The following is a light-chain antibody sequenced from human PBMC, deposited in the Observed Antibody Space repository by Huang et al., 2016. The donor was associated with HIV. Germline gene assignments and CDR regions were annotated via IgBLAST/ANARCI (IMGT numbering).Light chain of an antibody. CDR2: AAS. J-gene: IGKJ2*01. Sequence: DIQMTQSPSSLSASVGDRVTITCRASQSISSYLNWYQQKPGKAPKLLIDAASSLQSGVPSRFSGSGSGTDFTLTISSLQPEDFATYYWQQSYSTPQSTFGQGTKLEIK. CDR3: QQSYSTPQST. V-gene: IGKV1-39*01. CDR1: QSISSY.